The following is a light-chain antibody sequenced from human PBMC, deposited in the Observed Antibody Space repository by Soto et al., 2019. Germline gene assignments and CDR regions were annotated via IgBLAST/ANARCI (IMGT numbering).Light chain of an antibody. CDR3: SSYTSDSSYV. Sequence: QSVLTQPASVSGSPGQSITISCTGTSSDVGLYDYVSWYKQHPGKAPQLMIYAVSNQPSGVSNRFSASKSGNTASLFISGLQAEDEADYYCSSYTSDSSYVFGSGTKVTVL. V-gene: IGLV2-14*01. J-gene: IGLJ1*01. CDR1: SSDVGLYDY. CDR2: AVS.